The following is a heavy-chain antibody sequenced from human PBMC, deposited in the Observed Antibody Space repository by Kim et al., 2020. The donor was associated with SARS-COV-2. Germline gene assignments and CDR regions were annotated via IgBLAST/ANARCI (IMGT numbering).Heavy chain of an antibody. CDR2: YI. V-gene: IGHV3-21*01. D-gene: IGHD1-1*01. CDR3: ARTTDGYFDY. Sequence: YIYYADSVKGRFTISRDNAKNSLYLQMNSLRAEDTAVYYCARTTDGYFDYWGQGTLVTVSS. J-gene: IGHJ4*02.